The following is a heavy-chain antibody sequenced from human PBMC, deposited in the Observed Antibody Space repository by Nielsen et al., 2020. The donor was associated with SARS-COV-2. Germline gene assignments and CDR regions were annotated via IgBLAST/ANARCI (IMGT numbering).Heavy chain of an antibody. V-gene: IGHV3-15*01. Sequence: WIRQLPGKGLEWVGRIKSKTDGGTTDYAAPVKGRFTISRDDSKNTLYLQMNSLKTEDTAVYYCTTMGAVADYWGQGTLVTVSS. D-gene: IGHD6-19*01. CDR3: TTMGAVADY. CDR2: IKSKTDGGTT. J-gene: IGHJ4*02.